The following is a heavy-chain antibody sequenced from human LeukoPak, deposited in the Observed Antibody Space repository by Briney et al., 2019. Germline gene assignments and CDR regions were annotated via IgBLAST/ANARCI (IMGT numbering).Heavy chain of an antibody. CDR3: ARPAYCGGNCYYFPDY. D-gene: IGHD2-21*01. CDR1: GFTFSDYF. Sequence: KSGGSLRLSCAASGFTFSDYFMGWIRQAPGKGLEWVSHISSTGDVYYVDSVKGRATISRDNAKNSVYLQMNSLRAEDTAVYYCARPAYCGGNCYYFPDYWGQGTLVTVSS. J-gene: IGHJ4*02. V-gene: IGHV3-11*04. CDR2: ISSTGDV.